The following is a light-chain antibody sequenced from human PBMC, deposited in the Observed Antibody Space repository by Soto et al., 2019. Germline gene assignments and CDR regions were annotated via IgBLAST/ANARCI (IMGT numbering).Light chain of an antibody. CDR1: QSISSW. Sequence: DIQMTQSPSTLSASVGDRVIITCRASQSISSWLAWYQQKPGKAPKLLIYKASSLESGVPSRFSGSGSGTEFTLTISSLQPDDFATYYCQQYNSYSRTFGQGTKVDTK. CDR2: KAS. J-gene: IGKJ1*01. V-gene: IGKV1-5*03. CDR3: QQYNSYSRT.